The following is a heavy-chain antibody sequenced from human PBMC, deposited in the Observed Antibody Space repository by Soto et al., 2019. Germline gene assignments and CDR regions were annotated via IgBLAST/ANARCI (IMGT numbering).Heavy chain of an antibody. Sequence: QVQLQESGPGLVKPSQTLSLTCTVSGGSISSGSYYWSWIRQHPGKGLERIGYIYYSGSTYYNPSLKSRVTISVDTSKNQFSLKLSSVTAADTAVYYCARTPKIAAAGTVSFDYWGQGTLVTVSS. CDR1: GGSISSGSYY. V-gene: IGHV4-31*03. J-gene: IGHJ4*02. CDR2: IYYSGST. CDR3: ARTPKIAAAGTVSFDY. D-gene: IGHD6-13*01.